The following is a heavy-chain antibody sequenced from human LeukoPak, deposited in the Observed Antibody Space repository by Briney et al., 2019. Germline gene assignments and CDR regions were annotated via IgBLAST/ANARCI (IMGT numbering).Heavy chain of an antibody. CDR2: IFPSGGEI. V-gene: IGHV3-23*01. J-gene: IGHJ4*02. CDR1: GFTFSTFA. D-gene: IGHD2-21*02. CDR3: AKEGRHIAYCGGDCYSGLHYFDY. Sequence: GGSLRLSCAASGFTFSTFAMIWVRQPPGKGLEWVSSIFPSGGEIHYADSVRGRFTISRDNSKNTLYLQMNSPRAEDTAVYYCAKEGRHIAYCGGDCYSGLHYFDYWGQGTLVTVSS.